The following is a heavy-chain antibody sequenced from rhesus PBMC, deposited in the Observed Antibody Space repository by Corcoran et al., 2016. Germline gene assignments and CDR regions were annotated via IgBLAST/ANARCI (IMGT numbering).Heavy chain of an antibody. CDR3: AKDYSGSYSRYNSLDV. CDR2: INSGGGST. Sequence: EVQLVETGGGLVQPGGSLRLSCAASGSPFRVFAIQWVRQAPGKGLEWISAINSGGGSTYYADSVKGRFTISRDNSKNTLSLQMNSLRAEDTAVYYCAKDYSGSYSRYNSLDVWGRGVLVTVSS. V-gene: IGHV3-103*01. J-gene: IGHJ5-2*02. D-gene: IGHD3-16*01. CDR1: GSPFRVFA.